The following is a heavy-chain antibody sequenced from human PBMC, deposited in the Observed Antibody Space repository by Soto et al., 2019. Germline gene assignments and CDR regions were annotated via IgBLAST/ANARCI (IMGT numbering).Heavy chain of an antibody. Sequence: GGSLRLSCAASGFTFTRYNMNWVRQAPGKGLEWVSSISSTTNYIYYGDSMKGRFTISRDNAKNSLYLEMNSLRAEDTAVYYCARESEDLTSNFDYWGQGTLVTVSS. CDR1: GFTFTRYN. J-gene: IGHJ4*02. V-gene: IGHV3-21*06. CDR3: ARESEDLTSNFDY. CDR2: ISSTTNYI.